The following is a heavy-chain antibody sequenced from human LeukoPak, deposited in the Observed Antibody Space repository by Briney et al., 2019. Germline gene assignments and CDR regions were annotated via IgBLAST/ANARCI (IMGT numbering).Heavy chain of an antibody. CDR3: ARGDRVGYSSSWNPYNWFDP. CDR1: GGSISSYY. V-gene: IGHV4-59*01. Sequence: SETLSLTCTVSGGSISSYYCSWVRQPPGKGLGWIGCIYYIGSPNYNPSLKSRVTISVDTSKNQFSLKLSSVTAADTAVYYCARGDRVGYSSSWNPYNWFDPWGQGTLVTVSS. CDR2: IYYIGSP. J-gene: IGHJ5*02. D-gene: IGHD6-13*01.